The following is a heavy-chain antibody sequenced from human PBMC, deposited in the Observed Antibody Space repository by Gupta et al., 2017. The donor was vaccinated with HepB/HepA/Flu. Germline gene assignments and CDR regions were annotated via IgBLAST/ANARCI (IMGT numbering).Heavy chain of an antibody. Sequence: QVQLVQSGAEVKKPGASVKVSCRASGYTFTNYDINWVRQATGQGLEWMGWMNPNSGNTGYAQKFQGRVTITRNTSISTAYMELSSLXSXDTAVFXCARVHRGGGLDYWGQGTLVTVSS. CDR2: MNPNSGNT. CDR1: GYTFTNYD. J-gene: IGHJ4*02. CDR3: ARVHRGGGLDY. V-gene: IGHV1-8*03. D-gene: IGHD3-10*01.